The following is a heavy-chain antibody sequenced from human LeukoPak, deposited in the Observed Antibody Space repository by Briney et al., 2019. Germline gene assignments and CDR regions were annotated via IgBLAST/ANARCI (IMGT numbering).Heavy chain of an antibody. CDR3: ARALYYDFWSGYRDDAFDI. V-gene: IGHV3-33*01. CDR1: GFTFSSYG. J-gene: IGHJ3*02. CDR2: IWYDGSNK. Sequence: GGSLRLSCAASGFTFSSYGMHWVRQAPGKGLEWVAVIWYDGSNKYYADSVKGRFTISRDNSNNTLYLQMNSLRAEDTAVYYCARALYYDFWSGYRDDAFDIWGQGTMVTVSS. D-gene: IGHD3-3*01.